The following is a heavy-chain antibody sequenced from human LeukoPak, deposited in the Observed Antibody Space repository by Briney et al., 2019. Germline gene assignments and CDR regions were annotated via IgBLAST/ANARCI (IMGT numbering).Heavy chain of an antibody. CDR1: GFNFSSYE. V-gene: IGHV3-48*03. CDR3: ARGPENYYYYMDV. Sequence: GGSLRLSCAASGFNFSSYEMNWVRQAPGKGLEWVSYIISSGTLIHYADSVKGRFTISRDNAKNSLYLQMNSLRAEDTAVYYCARGPENYYYYMDVWGKGTTVTISS. D-gene: IGHD1-14*01. CDR2: IISSGTLI. J-gene: IGHJ6*03.